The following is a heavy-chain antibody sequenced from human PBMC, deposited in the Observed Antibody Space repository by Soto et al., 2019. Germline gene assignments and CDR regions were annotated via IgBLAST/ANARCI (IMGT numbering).Heavy chain of an antibody. CDR2: INPNSGGT. CDR3: ARVCPGVRSIAVAGRRDYYYGMDV. V-gene: IGHV1-2*04. Sequence: ASVKVSCKASGYTFTGYYMHWVRQAPGQGLEWMGWINPNSGGTNYAQKFQGWVTMTRDTSISTAYMEQSRLRSDDTAEYFCARVCPGVRSIAVAGRRDYYYGMDVWGQGTTVTVSS. J-gene: IGHJ6*02. D-gene: IGHD6-19*01. CDR1: GYTFTGYY.